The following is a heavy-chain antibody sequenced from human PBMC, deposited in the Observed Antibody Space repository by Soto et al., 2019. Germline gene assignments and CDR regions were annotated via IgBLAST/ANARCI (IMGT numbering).Heavy chain of an antibody. CDR2: THYSGST. J-gene: IGHJ6*02. D-gene: IGHD1-7*01. CDR1: GGSISSYF. Sequence: PSETLSLTCTVSGGSISSYFWSWIRQPPGKGLEWIGYTHYSGSTNYNPSLKSRVTISVDTSKNQFSLKLSSVTSADTAVYFCASDQPGTTFNYYFGMDVWGQGTTVTVSS. CDR3: ASDQPGTTFNYYFGMDV. V-gene: IGHV4-59*01.